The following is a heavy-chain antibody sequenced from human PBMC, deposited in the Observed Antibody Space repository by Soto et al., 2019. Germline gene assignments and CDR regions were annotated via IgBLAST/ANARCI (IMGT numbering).Heavy chain of an antibody. J-gene: IGHJ4*02. Sequence: GGSLRLSCAASGIIFTGYGMHWVRQAPGQGLEWVAVIRCDGTNTYYADSVKGRFTISRDNSKNTLYLQMNSLRAEDTAVYYCAKDLWDYGDSFWGQGTLVTVSS. CDR3: AKDLWDYGDSF. CDR2: IRCDGTNT. V-gene: IGHV3-30*02. CDR1: GIIFTGYG. D-gene: IGHD4-17*01.